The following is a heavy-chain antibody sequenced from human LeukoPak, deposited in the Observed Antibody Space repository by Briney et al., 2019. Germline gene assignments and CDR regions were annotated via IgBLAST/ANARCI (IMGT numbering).Heavy chain of an antibody. Sequence: SQTLSLTCAISGDSVSSNSAAWNWIRQSPSRGLEWLGRTYYRSKWYNDYAVSVKSRITINPDTSKNQFSLQLNSVTPEDTAVYYCAREFTYYYDSSGYPRDAFDIWGQGTMVTVSS. CDR2: TYYRSKWYN. D-gene: IGHD3-22*01. CDR1: GDSVSSNSAA. CDR3: AREFTYYYDSSGYPRDAFDI. J-gene: IGHJ3*02. V-gene: IGHV6-1*01.